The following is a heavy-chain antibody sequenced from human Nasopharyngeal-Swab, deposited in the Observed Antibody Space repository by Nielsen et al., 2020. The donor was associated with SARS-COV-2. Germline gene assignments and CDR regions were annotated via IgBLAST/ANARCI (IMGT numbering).Heavy chain of an antibody. CDR2: ISSSSSTI. V-gene: IGHV3-23*01. J-gene: IGHJ6*03. D-gene: IGHD3-10*01. Sequence: VRQAPGKGLEWVSSISSSSSTIYYADSVKGRFTISRDNSKNTLYLQMNSLRAEDTAVYYCAKGYGSGSYLYYYYYYMNVWGKGTTVTVSS. CDR3: AKGYGSGSYLYYYYYYMNV.